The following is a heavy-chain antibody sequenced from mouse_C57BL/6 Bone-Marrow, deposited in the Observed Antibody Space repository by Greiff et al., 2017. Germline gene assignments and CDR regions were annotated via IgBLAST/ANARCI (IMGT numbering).Heavy chain of an antibody. CDR2: ISDGGSYT. Sequence: EVKLVESGGGLVKPGGSLKLSCAASGFTFSSYSMSWVRQTPGKRLEWVATISDGGSYTYSPDNVKGRFTISRDNAKNNLYLQMSHLTSEDTAMYYGARDRGTTVVGNHSWFAYWGQGTLVTVSA. D-gene: IGHD1-1*01. CDR3: ARDRGTTVVGNHSWFAY. J-gene: IGHJ3*01. V-gene: IGHV5-4*01. CDR1: GFTFSSYS.